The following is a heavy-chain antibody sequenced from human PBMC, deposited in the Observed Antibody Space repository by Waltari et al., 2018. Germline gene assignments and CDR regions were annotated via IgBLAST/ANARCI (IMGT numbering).Heavy chain of an antibody. CDR2: IYSGGST. D-gene: IGHD3-3*01. CDR3: ARTRITIFGVVIISYYGMDV. Sequence: EVQLVESGGGLIQPGGSLRLSCAASGFTVSSNYMSWVRQAPGKGLEWVSVIYSGGSTYYADSVKGGFTISRDNSKNTLYLQMNSLRAEDTAVYYCARTRITIFGVVIISYYGMDVWGQGTTVTVSS. CDR1: GFTVSSNY. J-gene: IGHJ6*02. V-gene: IGHV3-53*01.